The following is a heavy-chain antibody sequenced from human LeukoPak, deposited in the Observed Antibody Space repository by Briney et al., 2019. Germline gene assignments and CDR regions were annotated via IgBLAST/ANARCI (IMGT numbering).Heavy chain of an antibody. CDR1: GFTFSRYW. D-gene: IGHD5-18*01. V-gene: IGHV3-74*01. Sequence: GGSLRLSCAASGFTFSRYWMHWVRQVPGKGLVWVSRINSDGSSTNYADSVKGRFTISRDNAKNTLYLQMSSLRAEDTAIYYCARAGDVDTTLANNRFDPWGQGTLVTVSS. CDR2: INSDGSST. J-gene: IGHJ5*02. CDR3: ARAGDVDTTLANNRFDP.